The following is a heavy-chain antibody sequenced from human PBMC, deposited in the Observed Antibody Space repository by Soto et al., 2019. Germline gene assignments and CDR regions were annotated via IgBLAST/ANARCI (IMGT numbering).Heavy chain of an antibody. CDR2: ISSNSAYI. J-gene: IGHJ5*02. D-gene: IGHD6-13*01. CDR1: GFTFRSFT. Sequence: GGSLRLSCAASGFTFRSFTMNWVRQAPGRGLEWVSTISSNSAYIYYTDALRGRFTISRGNAKNSLHLQMNSLRAEDTAVYYCTRDASRDSSARGWFDPWGPGTLVTVSS. V-gene: IGHV3-21*01. CDR3: TRDASRDSSARGWFDP.